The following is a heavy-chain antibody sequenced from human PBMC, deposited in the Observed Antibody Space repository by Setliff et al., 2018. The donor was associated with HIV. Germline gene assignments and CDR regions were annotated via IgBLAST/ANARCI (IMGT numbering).Heavy chain of an antibody. Sequence: ASVKVSCKASGYTFTHRTLNWGRQAPGHGLEWMGRSNTNTGNPTYAQGFTGRFVFSLDTSVSTAYLQINSLKAEDTAIYYCARVGVDSQEYFQHWGQGTLITVSS. CDR3: ARVGVDSQEYFQH. D-gene: IGHD3-3*01. V-gene: IGHV7-4-1*02. J-gene: IGHJ1*01. CDR2: SNTNTGNP. CDR1: GYTFTHRT.